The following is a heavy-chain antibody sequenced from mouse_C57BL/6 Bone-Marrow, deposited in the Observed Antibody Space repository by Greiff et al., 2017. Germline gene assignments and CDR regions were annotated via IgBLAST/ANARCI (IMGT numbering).Heavy chain of an antibody. CDR1: GYTFTDYY. V-gene: IGHV1-75*01. D-gene: IGHD2-1*01. J-gene: IGHJ2*01. Sequence: VKVVESGPELVKPGASVKISCKASGYTFTDYYINWVKQRPGQGLEWIGWIFPGSGSTYYNEKFKGKATLTVDKSSSTAYMLLSSLTSEDSAVYFCARRSYGNYFDYWGQGTTLTVSS. CDR2: IFPGSGST. CDR3: ARRSYGNYFDY.